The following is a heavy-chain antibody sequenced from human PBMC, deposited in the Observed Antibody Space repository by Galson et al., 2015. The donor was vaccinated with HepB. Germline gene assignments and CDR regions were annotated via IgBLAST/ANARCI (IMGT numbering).Heavy chain of an antibody. J-gene: IGHJ4*02. V-gene: IGHV7-4-1*02. Sequence: SVKVSCKASGSTFSNYALNWVRQAPGQGLEWMGWINTNTGNPTYAQGFTGRFVFSLDTSVSTTYLQISSLKAEDTGVYYCVGDDYYGSGTYFRHWGQGTLVTVSS. CDR2: INTNTGNP. D-gene: IGHD3-10*01. CDR1: GSTFSNYA. CDR3: VGDDYYGSGTYFRH.